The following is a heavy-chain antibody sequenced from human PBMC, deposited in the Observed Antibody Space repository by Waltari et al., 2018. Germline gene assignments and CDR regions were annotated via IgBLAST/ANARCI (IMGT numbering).Heavy chain of an antibody. CDR2: IKQDGNEK. J-gene: IGHJ3*02. CDR3: AGAVTTNAFDI. V-gene: IGHV3-7*01. Sequence: EVQLVESGGGLVQPGGSLRLSCAASGFTFSSSWMSWVRQAPGKGLEWVANIKQDGNEKYYVDSVKGRFTISRDNAKNSLYLQMNSLRAEDTAVYYCAGAVTTNAFDIWGQGTMVTVSS. D-gene: IGHD4-17*01. CDR1: GFTFSSSW.